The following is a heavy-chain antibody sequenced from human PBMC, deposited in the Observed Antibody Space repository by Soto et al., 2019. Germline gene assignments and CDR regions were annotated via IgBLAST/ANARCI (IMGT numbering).Heavy chain of an antibody. Sequence: EVQLLESGGDFKQPGGSLRLSCEGSGFNFSNYALNWVRQAPGKRLEWVSVISGNSGTTYYAASVKGRFTIPRYHSKNTLYLQMNSLRADDTAVYYCAKGRDITVFGVITPFDSWGQGTLVTVSS. J-gene: IGHJ4*02. CDR2: ISGNSGTT. D-gene: IGHD3-3*01. CDR3: AKGRDITVFGVITPFDS. CDR1: GFNFSNYA. V-gene: IGHV3-23*01.